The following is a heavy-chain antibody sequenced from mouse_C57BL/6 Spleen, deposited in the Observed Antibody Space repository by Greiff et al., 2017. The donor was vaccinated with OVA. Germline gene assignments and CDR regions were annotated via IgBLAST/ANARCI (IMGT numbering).Heavy chain of an antibody. J-gene: IGHJ3*01. V-gene: IGHV5-17*01. Sequence: EVQLQESGGGLVKPGGSLKLSCAASGFTFSDYGMHWVRQAPEKGLEWVAYISSGSSTIYYADTVKGRFTISRDNAKNTLFLQMTSLRSEDTAMYYCARGYYSNYKGFAYWGQGTLVTVSA. CDR1: GFTFSDYG. CDR2: ISSGSSTI. D-gene: IGHD2-5*01. CDR3: ARGYYSNYKGFAY.